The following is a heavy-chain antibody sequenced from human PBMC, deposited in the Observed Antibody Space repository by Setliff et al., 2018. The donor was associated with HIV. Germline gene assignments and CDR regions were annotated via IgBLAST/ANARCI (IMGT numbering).Heavy chain of an antibody. D-gene: IGHD3-22*01. CDR1: GGSISSSSYY. V-gene: IGHV4-39*07. J-gene: IGHJ5*02. Sequence: SETLSLTCTVSGGSISSSSYYWGWIRQPPGKGLEWIGEMNHSGSTNYNPSLKSRVTISVDASKNQFSLKLSSVTAADTAVYYCARGQQIVNWFDPWGQGTLVTVSS. CDR3: ARGQQIVNWFDP. CDR2: MNHSGST.